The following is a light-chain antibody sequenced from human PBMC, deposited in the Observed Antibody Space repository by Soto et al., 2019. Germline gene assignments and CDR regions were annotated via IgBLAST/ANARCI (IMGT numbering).Light chain of an antibody. CDR3: HYYSAVWT. CDR2: DAS. CDR1: QSISNW. Sequence: DIQMTQSPSTLPASVGDRVTITCRASQSISNWLAWYQQKPGKAPKVLIYDASSLESGVPSRFSGSGSGTHFILTISSLQPDDFATYYCHYYSAVWTFGQGTKVDI. V-gene: IGKV1-5*01. J-gene: IGKJ1*01.